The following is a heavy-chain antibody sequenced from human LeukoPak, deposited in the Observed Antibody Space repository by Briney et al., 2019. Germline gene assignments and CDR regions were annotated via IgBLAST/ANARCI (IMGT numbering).Heavy chain of an antibody. CDR3: VSDEIYSDFTNGYYNSKYFDY. CDR2: ISSSGRTT. Sequence: GGSLRLSCVVSTSGIGFSSYEMNWVRQAPGKGLEWVSYISSSGRTTYYADSVKGRFTISRDNAKNSLYLQLNSLRVEDTAMYYCVSDEIYSDFTNGYYNSKYFDYWGQGTLITVAS. J-gene: IGHJ4*02. V-gene: IGHV3-48*03. CDR1: TSGIGFSSYE. D-gene: IGHD3/OR15-3a*01.